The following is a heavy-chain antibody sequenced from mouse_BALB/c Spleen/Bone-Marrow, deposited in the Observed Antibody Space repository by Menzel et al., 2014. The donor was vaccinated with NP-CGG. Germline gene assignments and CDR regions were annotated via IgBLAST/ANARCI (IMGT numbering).Heavy chain of an antibody. V-gene: IGHV14-3*02. D-gene: IGHD1-1*02. Sequence: EVMLVESGAELVKPGASVKLSCTASGFNFKDTYMHWVKQRPEQGLEWIGRIDPANGNTKYDPKFQGKATITADTSSNTALLQLSSLTSEDAAVYYCGRVDLFAYWGQGTLVTVSA. CDR3: GRVDLFAY. J-gene: IGHJ3*01. CDR1: GFNFKDTY. CDR2: IDPANGNT.